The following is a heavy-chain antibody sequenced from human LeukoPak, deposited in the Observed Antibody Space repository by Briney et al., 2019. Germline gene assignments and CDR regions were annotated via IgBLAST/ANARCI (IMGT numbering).Heavy chain of an antibody. V-gene: IGHV1-46*01. J-gene: IGHJ4*02. Sequence: ASVKVSCKASGYTFTSYYMHWVRQAPGQGLEWMGIVNPSGGSTSYAQKFQGRVTMTRDTSTSTVYMELSSLRSEDTAVYYCAREEDSSGYYGTDTRFDYWGQGTLVTVSS. D-gene: IGHD3-22*01. CDR2: VNPSGGST. CDR1: GYTFTSYY. CDR3: AREEDSSGYYGTDTRFDY.